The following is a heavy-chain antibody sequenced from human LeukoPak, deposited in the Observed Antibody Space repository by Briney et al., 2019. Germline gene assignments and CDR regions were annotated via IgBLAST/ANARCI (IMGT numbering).Heavy chain of an antibody. D-gene: IGHD5-18*01. CDR1: GGSISSYY. Sequence: SETLSLTCTASGGSISSYYWSWIRQPAGKGLEWIGRIYTSGSTNYNPSLKSRVTISVDTSKNQFSLKLSSVTAADTAVYYCATQSYVDTAMDVYYYYGMDVWGQGTTVTVSS. V-gene: IGHV4-4*07. J-gene: IGHJ6*02. CDR2: IYTSGST. CDR3: ATQSYVDTAMDVYYYYGMDV.